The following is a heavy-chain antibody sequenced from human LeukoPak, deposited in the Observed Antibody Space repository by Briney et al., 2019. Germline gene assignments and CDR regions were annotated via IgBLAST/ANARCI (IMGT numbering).Heavy chain of an antibody. Sequence: ASVKVSCKASGYTFTGYYMHWVRQAPGQGLEWMGWINPNSGGTNYAQKFQGRVTMTRDTSISTAYMELSRLRSDDTAVYYCARSTSYYDILTGYYPYNWFDPWGQGTLVTVSS. CDR3: ARSTSYYDILTGYYPYNWFDP. J-gene: IGHJ5*02. D-gene: IGHD3-9*01. CDR1: GYTFTGYY. CDR2: INPNSGGT. V-gene: IGHV1-2*02.